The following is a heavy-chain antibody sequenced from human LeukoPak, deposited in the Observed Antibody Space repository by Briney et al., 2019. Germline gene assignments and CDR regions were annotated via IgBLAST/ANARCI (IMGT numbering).Heavy chain of an antibody. V-gene: IGHV4-39*02. J-gene: IGHJ4*02. D-gene: IGHD3-22*01. Sequence: PSETLSLTCTVSGGSISSSSLYWGWIRQPPGKGLEWIGSIYPSGSTYYNPSLKGRVTISLDTAKNHFSLRLSSLTAADTAVYYCARALRDSSGFYLFYFDFWGQGTLVTVSS. CDR1: GGSISSSSLY. CDR3: ARALRDSSGFYLFYFDF. CDR2: IYPSGST.